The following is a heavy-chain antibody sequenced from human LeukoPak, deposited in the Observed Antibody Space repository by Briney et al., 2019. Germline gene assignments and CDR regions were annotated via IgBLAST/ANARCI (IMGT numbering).Heavy chain of an antibody. D-gene: IGHD3-22*01. V-gene: IGHV3-23*01. Sequence: TGGSLRLSCAASGFTFSSYAMSWARQAPGKGLEWVSAISGSGGSTYYADSVKGRFTISRDNSKNTLYLQMNSLRAEDTAVYYCAKDRKITMIVVATDAFDIWGQGTMVTVSS. CDR3: AKDRKITMIVVATDAFDI. J-gene: IGHJ3*02. CDR2: ISGSGGST. CDR1: GFTFSSYA.